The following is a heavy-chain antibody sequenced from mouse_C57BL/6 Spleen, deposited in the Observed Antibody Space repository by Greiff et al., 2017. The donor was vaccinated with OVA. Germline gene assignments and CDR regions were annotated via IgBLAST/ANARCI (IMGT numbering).Heavy chain of an antibody. D-gene: IGHD1-1*01. CDR2: IDPSDSYT. CDR3: ARSRGYYGSLYAMDY. J-gene: IGHJ4*01. CDR1: GYTFTSYW. V-gene: IGHV1-50*01. Sequence: VQLQQPGAELVKPGASVKLSCKASGYTFTSYWMQWVKQRPGQGLEWIGEIDPSDSYTNYNQKFKGKATLTVDTSSSTAYMQLSSLTSEDSAVYYCARSRGYYGSLYAMDYWGQGTSVTVSS.